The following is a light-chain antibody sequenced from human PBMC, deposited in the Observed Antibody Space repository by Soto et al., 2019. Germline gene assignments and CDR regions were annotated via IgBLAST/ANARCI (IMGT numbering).Light chain of an antibody. V-gene: IGKV1-39*01. Sequence: DIQMTQSPSSLSASVGDRVTIACRASQSINIFLNWYQQKPGKAPKLLIYGASSLQSLVPYRFSAAESGTDFHLSILCLQPPDFRTYYSQQSSGGPPFTYGPGTTLDIK. CDR1: QSINIF. J-gene: IGKJ3*01. CDR2: GAS. CDR3: QQSSGGPPFT.